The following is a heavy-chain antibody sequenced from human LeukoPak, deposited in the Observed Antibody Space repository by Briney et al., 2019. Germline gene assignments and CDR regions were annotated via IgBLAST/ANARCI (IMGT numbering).Heavy chain of an antibody. D-gene: IGHD2-2*01. CDR2: ISSTGSYT. CDR1: GFTFSDYF. CDR3: ARDDCSSISCYHNWFDP. V-gene: IGHV3-11*06. Sequence: KAGGSLRLSCAASGFTFSDYFMNWIRQTPGKGLEWVSCISSTGSYTHYADSVKGRFTISRDNAKNSLYLQMNSLRAEDTAVYYCARDDCSSISCYHNWFDPWGQGTLVTVSS. J-gene: IGHJ5*02.